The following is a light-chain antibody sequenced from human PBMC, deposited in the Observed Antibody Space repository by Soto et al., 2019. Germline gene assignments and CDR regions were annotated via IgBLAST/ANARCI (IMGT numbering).Light chain of an antibody. Sequence: SYELTQPPSVSVSPGQTASITCSGDKLGNEYVFWYQQRPGQSPVLVIYQHSMRPSGLSARFSGSTSGNTATLTIRGTQTADEADYYCQAWDSSIAVFGGGTKVTVL. CDR1: KLGNEY. J-gene: IGLJ3*02. CDR2: QHS. CDR3: QAWDSSIAV. V-gene: IGLV3-1*01.